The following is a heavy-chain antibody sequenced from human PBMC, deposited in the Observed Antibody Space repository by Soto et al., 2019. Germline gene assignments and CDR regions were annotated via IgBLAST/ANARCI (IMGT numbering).Heavy chain of an antibody. V-gene: IGHV1-69*02. Sequence: QVQLVQSGAEVKKPGSSVKVSCKASGDTFSFYTINWVRQAPGLGLEWVGRINPILSMSNYAQKFQGRVTMTADKSTSTAYMELRSLRSEYTAIYYCATSYGSGYRAFDYWGQGALVTVSS. D-gene: IGHD3-10*01. CDR3: ATSYGSGYRAFDY. CDR2: INPILSMS. CDR1: GDTFSFYT. J-gene: IGHJ4*02.